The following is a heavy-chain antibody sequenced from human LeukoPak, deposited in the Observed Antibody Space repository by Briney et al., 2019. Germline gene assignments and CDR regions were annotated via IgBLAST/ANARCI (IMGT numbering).Heavy chain of an antibody. Sequence: GGSLRLSCAASGFTFSSYAMSWVRQAPGKGLEWVSAISGSGGSTYYADSVKGRFTISRDNSKNTLYLQMNSLRAEDTAVYYCAKAPTGYYYYGIDVWGQGTTVTVSS. J-gene: IGHJ6*02. CDR3: AKAPTGYYYYGIDV. CDR1: GFTFSSYA. V-gene: IGHV3-23*01. D-gene: IGHD6-13*01. CDR2: ISGSGGST.